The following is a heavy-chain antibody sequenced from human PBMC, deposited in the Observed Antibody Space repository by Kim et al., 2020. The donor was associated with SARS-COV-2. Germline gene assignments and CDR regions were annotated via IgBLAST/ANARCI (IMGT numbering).Heavy chain of an antibody. Sequence: GGSLRLSCAASGFTFSSYAMHWVRQAPGKGLEWVAVISYDGSNKYYADSVKGRFTISRDNSKNTLYLQMNSLRAEDTAVYYCARELPLSSWYFSDGMDVWGQGTTVTVSS. CDR3: ARELPLSSWYFSDGMDV. CDR1: GFTFSSYA. J-gene: IGHJ6*02. CDR2: ISYDGSNK. D-gene: IGHD6-13*01. V-gene: IGHV3-30*04.